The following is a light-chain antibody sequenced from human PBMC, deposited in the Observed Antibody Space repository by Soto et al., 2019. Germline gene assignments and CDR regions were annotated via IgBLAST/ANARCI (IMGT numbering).Light chain of an antibody. CDR2: DAS. CDR3: QQYGRSPRT. Sequence: EIVLTQSPGTLSLSPGERATLSCRACQSVSSSYLAWYQQKPGQAPRLLMSDASTRATGIPDRFSGSGSGTDFTLTINRLEPEDFAVYYCQQYGRSPRTFGQGTKLEIK. V-gene: IGKV3-20*01. J-gene: IGKJ2*02. CDR1: QSVSSSY.